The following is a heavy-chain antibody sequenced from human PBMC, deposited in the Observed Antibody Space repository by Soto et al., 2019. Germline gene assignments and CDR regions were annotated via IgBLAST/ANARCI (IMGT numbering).Heavy chain of an antibody. CDR2: ISAGADGA. D-gene: IGHD2-15*01. V-gene: IGHV3-23*01. CDR3: ARDLWWYLH. J-gene: IGHJ4*02. Sequence: EVQLLESGGGLVQPGGALRLSCAASGFSFSSHAMSWVRQAPGKGLEWVSSISAGADGAYYADSAKGRFTISRANSNNTLYLQMNSVRAEDTAVYFCARDLWWYLHWGQGTLVTVSS. CDR1: GFSFSSHA.